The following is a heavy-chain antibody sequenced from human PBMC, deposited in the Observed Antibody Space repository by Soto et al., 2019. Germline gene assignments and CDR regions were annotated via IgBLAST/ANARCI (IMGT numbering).Heavy chain of an antibody. V-gene: IGHV4-59*01. D-gene: IGHD2-15*01. CDR1: GGSISSYY. CDR2: IYYSGSN. CDR3: AGEGRLSNYYYYAMDV. Sequence: QVQLQESGPGLVKPSETLSLTCTVSGGSISSYYWSWIRQPPGKGLEWIGFIYYSGSNNYNPSLKSRVTIPVDTSKTKFSLKLSSVTAADTAVYDCAGEGRLSNYYYYAMDVWGQGTTVTVSS. J-gene: IGHJ6*02.